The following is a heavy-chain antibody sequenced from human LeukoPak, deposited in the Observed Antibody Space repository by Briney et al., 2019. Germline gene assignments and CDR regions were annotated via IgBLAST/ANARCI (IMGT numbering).Heavy chain of an antibody. J-gene: IGHJ4*02. V-gene: IGHV5-51*01. D-gene: IGHD3-22*01. CDR1: GYSFTSYW. Sequence: GESLKISCKGSGYSFTSYWIGWVRQMPGKGLGWMGIIYPGDSDTRYSPSFQGQVTISADKSISTAYLQSSSLKASDTAMYYCARSPYDSSGYPDYWGQGTLVTVSS. CDR3: ARSPYDSSGYPDY. CDR2: IYPGDSDT.